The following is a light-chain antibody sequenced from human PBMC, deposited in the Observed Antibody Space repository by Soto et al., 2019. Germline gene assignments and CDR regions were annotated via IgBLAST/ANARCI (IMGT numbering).Light chain of an antibody. J-gene: IGKJ2*01. CDR2: GAS. V-gene: IGKV3-15*01. CDR1: QSVSSN. Sequence: EIVMTRSPATLSVSPGERATLSCRASQSVSSNLAWYQQKPGQAPRLLIYGASTRATGIPARFSGSGSGTESTLTISSLQSEDFAVYYCQQYNNRPRVTFVQVTKLEIK. CDR3: QQYNNRPRVT.